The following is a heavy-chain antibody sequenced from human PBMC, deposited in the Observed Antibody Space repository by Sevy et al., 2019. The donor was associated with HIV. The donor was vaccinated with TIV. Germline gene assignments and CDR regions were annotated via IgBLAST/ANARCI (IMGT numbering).Heavy chain of an antibody. CDR3: ARGYCSGGSCYLLGAFDI. CDR1: GFTFSSYS. J-gene: IGHJ3*02. Sequence: GGSLRLSCAASGFTFSSYSMNWVRQAPGKGLERVSSISSSSSYIYYADSVKGRFTISRDNAKNSLYLQMNSLRAEDTAVYYCARGYCSGGSCYLLGAFDIWGQGTMVTVSS. CDR2: ISSSSSYI. D-gene: IGHD2-15*01. V-gene: IGHV3-21*01.